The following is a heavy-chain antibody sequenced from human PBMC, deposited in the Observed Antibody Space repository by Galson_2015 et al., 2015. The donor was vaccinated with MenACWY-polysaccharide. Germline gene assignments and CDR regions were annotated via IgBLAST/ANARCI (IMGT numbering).Heavy chain of an antibody. CDR2: IYWDDEK. Sequence: PALVKPTQTLTLTCTFSGFSLNTGGVSVGWIRQPPGKALEWLALIYWDDEKRYSPSLKSRLTITKDTSKKQVILTMTNMDPVDTATYYCARMIDGAIDYWGQGTLVTVSS. CDR1: GFSLNTGGVS. CDR3: ARMIDGAIDY. V-gene: IGHV2-5*02. D-gene: IGHD3-16*01. J-gene: IGHJ4*02.